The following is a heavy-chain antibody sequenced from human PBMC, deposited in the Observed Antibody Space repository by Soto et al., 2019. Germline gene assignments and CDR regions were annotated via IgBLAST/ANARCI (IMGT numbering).Heavy chain of an antibody. Sequence: GGSLRLSCAASGFTFDDYAMHWVRQAPGKGLEWVSGISWNSGSIGYADSVKGRFTISRYNAKNSLYLQMNSRRAETKALYYCEKGGGVITMVRDGVSRYYYYYGMDVWGQGTTVTVSS. CDR3: EKGGGVITMVRDGVSRYYYYYGMDV. D-gene: IGHD3-10*01. CDR2: ISWNSGSI. J-gene: IGHJ6*02. V-gene: IGHV3-9*01. CDR1: GFTFDDYA.